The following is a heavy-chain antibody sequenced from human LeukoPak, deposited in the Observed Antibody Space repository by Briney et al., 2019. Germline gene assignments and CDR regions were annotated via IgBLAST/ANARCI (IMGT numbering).Heavy chain of an antibody. CDR1: GYTFTGYY. V-gene: IGHV1-2*06. CDR2: INPNSGGT. CDR3: ARDYSSGWYGDY. J-gene: IGHJ4*02. D-gene: IGHD6-19*01. Sequence: ASVKVSXKASGYTFTGYYMHWVRQAPGQGLEWMGRINPNSGGTNYAQNFQGRVTMTRDTSISTAYMELSRLRSDDTAVYYCARDYSSGWYGDYWGQGTLVTVSS.